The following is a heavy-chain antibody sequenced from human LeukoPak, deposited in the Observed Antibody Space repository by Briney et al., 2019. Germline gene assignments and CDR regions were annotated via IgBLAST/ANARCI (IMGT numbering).Heavy chain of an antibody. CDR2: IYYSGST. J-gene: IGHJ4*02. CDR3: ARDPAVLWFGESD. CDR1: GGSISSGDYY. V-gene: IGHV4-30-4*08. Sequence: SETLSLTCTVSGGSISSGDYYWSWIRQPPGKGLEWIGYIYYSGSTYYNPSLKSRATISVDTSKNQFSLKLSSVTAADTAVYYCARDPAVLWFGESDWGQGTLVTVSS. D-gene: IGHD3-10*01.